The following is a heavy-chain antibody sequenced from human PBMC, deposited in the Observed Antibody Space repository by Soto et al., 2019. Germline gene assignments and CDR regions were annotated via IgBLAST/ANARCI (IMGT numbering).Heavy chain of an antibody. CDR1: GDSISSGEYY. Sequence: QVQLQESGPGLVKFSQTLSLTCAVSGDSISSGEYYWSWIRQPPGKGLEWIGYIYYSGRTYYQPSLNCRVNISVGTSKNQSSQQLNPVTAADTAVYYCARIVGATAGCFDPWGKGTLVTVAS. CDR3: ARIVGATAGCFDP. D-gene: IGHD1-26*01. V-gene: IGHV4-30-4*01. J-gene: IGHJ5*02. CDR2: IYYSGRT.